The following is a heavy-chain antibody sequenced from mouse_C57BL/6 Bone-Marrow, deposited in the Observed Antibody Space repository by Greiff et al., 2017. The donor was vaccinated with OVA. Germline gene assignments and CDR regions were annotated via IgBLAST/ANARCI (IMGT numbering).Heavy chain of an antibody. V-gene: IGHV5-4*01. J-gene: IGHJ2*01. CDR3: ARERGIDY. CDR1: GFTFSSYA. Sequence: DVHLVESGGGLVKPGGSLKLSCAASGFTFSSYAMSWVRQTPEKRLEWVATISDGGSYTYYPDNVKGRFTISRDNAKNNLYLQMSHLKSEDTAMYYCARERGIDYWGQGTTLTVSS. CDR2: ISDGGSYT.